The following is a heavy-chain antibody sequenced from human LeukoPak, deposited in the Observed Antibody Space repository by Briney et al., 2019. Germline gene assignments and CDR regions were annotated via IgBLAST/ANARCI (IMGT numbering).Heavy chain of an antibody. J-gene: IGHJ4*02. CDR3: AKGNYYDSSGYFDY. CDR1: GFTFSNYG. CDR2: ISYDGSNK. V-gene: IGHV3-30*18. D-gene: IGHD3-22*01. Sequence: PGRSLRLSCAASGFTFSNYGMHWVRQAPGKGLEWVAVISYDGSNKYYADSVKGRFTISRDNSKNTLYLQMNSLRAEDTAVYYCAKGNYYDSSGYFDYWGQGTLVTVSS.